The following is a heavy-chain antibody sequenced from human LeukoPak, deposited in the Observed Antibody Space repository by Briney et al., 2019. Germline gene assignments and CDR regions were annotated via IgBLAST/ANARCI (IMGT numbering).Heavy chain of an antibody. Sequence: ASVKVSCKASGYTFTSYDINWVRQATGQGLELMGRMNPNSGNTGYAQKFQGRVTMTRNTSISTDYMELSSLRSEDTAVYYCARLNVDTAMVPTAYWGQGTLVTVSS. CDR3: ARLNVDTAMVPTAY. CDR2: MNPNSGNT. V-gene: IGHV1-8*01. J-gene: IGHJ4*02. D-gene: IGHD5-18*01. CDR1: GYTFTSYD.